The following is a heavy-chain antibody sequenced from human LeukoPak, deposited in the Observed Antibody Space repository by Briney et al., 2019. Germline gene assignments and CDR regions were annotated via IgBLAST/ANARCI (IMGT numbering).Heavy chain of an antibody. V-gene: IGHV3-21*01. Sequence: GRSLRLSCAASGFTFSSYSMNWVRQAPGKGLEWVSSISSSSSYIYYADSVKGRFTISRDNAKNSLYLQMNSLRAEDTAVYYCARWSVALRGYYFDYWGQGTLVTVSS. D-gene: IGHD4-23*01. CDR3: ARWSVALRGYYFDY. CDR1: GFTFSSYS. J-gene: IGHJ4*02. CDR2: ISSSSSYI.